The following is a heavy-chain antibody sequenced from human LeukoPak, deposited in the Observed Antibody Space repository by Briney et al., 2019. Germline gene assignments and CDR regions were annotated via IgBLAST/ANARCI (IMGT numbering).Heavy chain of an antibody. V-gene: IGHV3-23*01. J-gene: IGHJ4*02. D-gene: IGHD3-10*02. Sequence: GGSLRISCAASGFTFNNYAMSWVRQAPGKGPEWVSAISGSGDTTYYADSVRGWFTISRDNSKNTVYLQMHSLRVDDTAVYYCGKGRSMLGELSGDYWGQGTLVTVSS. CDR1: GFTFNNYA. CDR3: GKGRSMLGELSGDY. CDR2: ISGSGDTT.